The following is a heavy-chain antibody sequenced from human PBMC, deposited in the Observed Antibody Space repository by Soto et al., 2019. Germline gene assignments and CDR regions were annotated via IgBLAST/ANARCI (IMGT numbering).Heavy chain of an antibody. V-gene: IGHV3-23*01. CDR1: GFTFSSYA. CDR2: ISGSGGST. CDR3: AKDTGYYYGTLGNWFDP. J-gene: IGHJ5*02. D-gene: IGHD3-10*01. Sequence: GGSLRLSSAASGFTFSSYAMSWVRQSPGKGLEWVSAISGSGGSTYSADSVTGRFTISRENSKNTLYLQMNSLRAEDTAVYYCAKDTGYYYGTLGNWFDPWGQGTLVTVSS.